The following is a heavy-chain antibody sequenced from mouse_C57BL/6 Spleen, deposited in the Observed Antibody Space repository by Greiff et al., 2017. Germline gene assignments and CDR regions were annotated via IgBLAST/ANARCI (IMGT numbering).Heavy chain of an antibody. CDR1: GYTFTSYW. V-gene: IGHV1-69*01. D-gene: IGHD1-1*01. Sequence: VQLQQPGAELVMPGASVKLSCKASGYTFTSYWMHWVKQRPGQGLEWIGEIDPSDSYTNYNQKFKGKSTLTVDTSSSTAYMQLSSLTSEDSAVYYCARKSTVATTRYFDVWGKGTTVTVSS. CDR3: ARKSTVATTRYFDV. J-gene: IGHJ1*03. CDR2: IDPSDSYT.